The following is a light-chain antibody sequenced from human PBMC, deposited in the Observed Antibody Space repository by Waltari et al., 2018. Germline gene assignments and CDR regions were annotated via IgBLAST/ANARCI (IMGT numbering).Light chain of an antibody. J-gene: IGLJ3*02. CDR1: ALPKQY. CDR3: QSADSSGTYFWV. V-gene: IGLV3-25*03. Sequence: SYELTQPPSVSVSPGQTARITCSGDALPKQYAYWYQQKPGQAPALVIYKDSERPSGIPERFSGSSSGTTVTLTISGVQAEDEADYYCQSADSSGTYFWVFGGGTKLTVL. CDR2: KDS.